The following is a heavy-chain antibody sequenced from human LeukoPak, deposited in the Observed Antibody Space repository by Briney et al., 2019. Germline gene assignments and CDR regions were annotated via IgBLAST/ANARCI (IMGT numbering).Heavy chain of an antibody. CDR3: AKDQGYSYGKNYYYYYGMDV. Sequence: TGGSLRLSCAASGFTFDDYTMHWVRQAPGKGLEWVSLISWDGGSTYYADSVKGRFTISRDNSKNSLYLQMNSLRTEDTALYYCAKDQGYSYGKNYYYYYGMDVWGQGTTVTVSS. J-gene: IGHJ6*02. CDR2: ISWDGGST. CDR1: GFTFDDYT. D-gene: IGHD5-18*01. V-gene: IGHV3-43*01.